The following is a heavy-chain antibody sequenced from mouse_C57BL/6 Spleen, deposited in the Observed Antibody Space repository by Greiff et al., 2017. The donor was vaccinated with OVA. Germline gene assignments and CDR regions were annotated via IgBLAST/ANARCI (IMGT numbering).Heavy chain of an antibody. V-gene: IGHV1-52*01. CDR1: GYTFTSYW. J-gene: IGHJ2*01. D-gene: IGHD1-1*01. CDR3: ARSDYGSSYDFDY. Sequence: VQLQQPGAELVRPGSSVKLSCKASGYTFTSYWMHWVKQRPIQGLEWIGNIDPSDSETHYNQKFKDKATLTVDKSSSTAYMQLSSLTSEDSAGYYCARSDYGSSYDFDYWGQGTTLTVSS. CDR2: IDPSDSET.